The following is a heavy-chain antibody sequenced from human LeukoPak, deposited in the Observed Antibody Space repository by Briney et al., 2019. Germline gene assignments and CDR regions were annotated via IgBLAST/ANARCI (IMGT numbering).Heavy chain of an antibody. J-gene: IGHJ4*02. CDR2: IIPIFGTA. Sequence: SVKVSCKASGGTFSSYAISWVRQAPGQGLEWMGGIIPIFGTANYAQKFQGRVTITTDESTSTAYMELSSLRSEDTAVYYCAREEGCTNGVCYTGNFDYWGQGTLVTVSS. V-gene: IGHV1-69*05. D-gene: IGHD2-8*01. CDR1: GGTFSSYA. CDR3: AREEGCTNGVCYTGNFDY.